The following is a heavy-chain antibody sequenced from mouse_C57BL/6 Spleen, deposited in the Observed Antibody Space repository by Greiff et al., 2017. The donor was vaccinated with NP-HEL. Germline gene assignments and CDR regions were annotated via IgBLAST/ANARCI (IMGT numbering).Heavy chain of an antibody. CDR3: AREDDYDYFDY. CDR1: GYAFTNYL. V-gene: IGHV1-54*01. D-gene: IGHD2-4*01. Sequence: VQLQESGAELVRPGTSVKVSCKASGYAFTNYLIEWVKQRPGQGLEWIGVINPGSGGTNYNEKFKGKATLTADKSSSTAYMQLSSLTSDDSAVYFCAREDDYDYFDYWGKGTTLTVSS. J-gene: IGHJ2*01. CDR2: INPGSGGT.